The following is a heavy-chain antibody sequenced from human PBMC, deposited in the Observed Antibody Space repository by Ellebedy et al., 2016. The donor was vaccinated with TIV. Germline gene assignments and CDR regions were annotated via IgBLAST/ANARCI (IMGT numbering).Heavy chain of an antibody. V-gene: IGHV3-30*02. Sequence: PGGSLRLSCAASGFTFSSHAMHWVRQAPAKGLEWVGFIWYDGSNKDYADSVKGRFTISRDNSKNTLYLQMNSLRVEDTAVYYCAEDPPNSGWQLAYWGQGALVTVSS. CDR1: GFTFSSHA. J-gene: IGHJ4*02. CDR3: AEDPPNSGWQLAY. CDR2: IWYDGSNK. D-gene: IGHD6-19*01.